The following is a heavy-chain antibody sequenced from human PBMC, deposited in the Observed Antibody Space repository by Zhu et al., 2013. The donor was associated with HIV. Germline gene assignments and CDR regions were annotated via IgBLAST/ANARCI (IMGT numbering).Heavy chain of an antibody. D-gene: IGHD7-27*01. V-gene: IGHV4-4*02. CDR3: ARGVTLLEVLTGDGWYFDL. J-gene: IGHJ2*01. Sequence: VQLLESGGGLVRPGGSLRLSCAVSGFTFSAYAMNWVRQSPGKGLEWIGEIFHGGDTNYNPSLESRVTISVDESQNQFSLKLASVTAADSALYYCARGVTLLEVLTGDGWYFDLWGRGTLVTVSS. CDR2: IFHGGDT. CDR1: GFTFSAYAM.